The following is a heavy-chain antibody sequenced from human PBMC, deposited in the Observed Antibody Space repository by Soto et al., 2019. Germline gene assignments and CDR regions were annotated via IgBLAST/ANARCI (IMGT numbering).Heavy chain of an antibody. D-gene: IGHD2-2*01. CDR2: INAGKGNT. CDR3: ARAGDDCSTTSCYMIDY. J-gene: IGHJ4*02. CDR1: GYTFTSYA. V-gene: IGHV1-3*01. Sequence: AAVKVSCKASGYTFTSYAMHWVRQAHGQRLEWMGWINAGKGNTKYAQKFQGRVTLTRDTSASTAYMELSSLSSEDTAVYYCARAGDDCSTTSCYMIDYWGQGTLVTVSS.